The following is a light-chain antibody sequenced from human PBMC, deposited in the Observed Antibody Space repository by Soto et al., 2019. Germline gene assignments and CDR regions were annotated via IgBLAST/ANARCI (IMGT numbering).Light chain of an antibody. V-gene: IGKV3-15*01. CDR2: GAS. CDR3: LQYNNWTPWT. CDR1: QSVGAN. Sequence: EIVMTQSPVTLSVSPGERATLSCRASQSVGANLAWYQQKPGQAPRLLIHGASTRATGIPARFSGSGSGTEFTLTISRLQSEDFATYYCLQYNNWTPWTFGQGTKVDIK. J-gene: IGKJ1*01.